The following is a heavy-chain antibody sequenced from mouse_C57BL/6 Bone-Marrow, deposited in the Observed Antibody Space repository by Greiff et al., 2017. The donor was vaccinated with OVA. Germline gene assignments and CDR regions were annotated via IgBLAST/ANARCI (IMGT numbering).Heavy chain of an antibody. Sequence: QVQLQQPGAELVRPGTSVKLSCKASGYTFTSYWMHWVKQRPGQGLEWIGVIDPSDSYTNYNQKFKGKATLTVDTSSSTAYMQLSSLTSEDSAVYYCASGGIAYWGKGTLVTVAA. V-gene: IGHV1-59*01. CDR3: ASGGIAY. CDR2: IDPSDSYT. CDR1: GYTFTSYW. J-gene: IGHJ3*01.